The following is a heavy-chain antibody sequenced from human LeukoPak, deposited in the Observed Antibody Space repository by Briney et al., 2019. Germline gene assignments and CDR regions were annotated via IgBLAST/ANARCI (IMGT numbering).Heavy chain of an antibody. CDR3: ARVGSTAEAGTPDY. D-gene: IGHD6-13*01. CDR2: FSGRSNYI. Sequence: GGSLRLSCAASGFTFRSYTMNWVRQAPGKGLEWVSSFSGRSNYIYYADSVKGRFTVSRDNAKNSLSLELNSLRVDDTAIYYCARVGSTAEAGTPDYWGQGTLVTVSS. J-gene: IGHJ4*02. CDR1: GFTFRSYT. V-gene: IGHV3-21*06.